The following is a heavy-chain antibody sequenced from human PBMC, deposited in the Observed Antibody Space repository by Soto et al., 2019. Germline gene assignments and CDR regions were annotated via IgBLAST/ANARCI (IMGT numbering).Heavy chain of an antibody. CDR1: GAPINSGSYY. D-gene: IGHD4-4*01. J-gene: IGHJ3*01. Sequence: QVQLQESGPEVVKPSEALSLTCTVSGAPINSGSYYWAWIRQSPGRGLEWIGSIYYTGTTYYNPSLRSRVTISVDMSKGQFSLKLTSMTDADTAVYYCVRPSNHAFDVWGQGTPVTVSS. V-gene: IGHV4-39*01. CDR3: VRPSNHAFDV. CDR2: IYYTGTT.